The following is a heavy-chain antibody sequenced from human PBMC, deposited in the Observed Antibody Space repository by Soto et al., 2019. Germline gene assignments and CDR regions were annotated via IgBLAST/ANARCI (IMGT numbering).Heavy chain of an antibody. CDR3: ARAPLDPQSGLDGMDV. Sequence: QVQLQESGPGLVKPSQTLSLTCTVSGGSISSGGYYWSWIRQHPGKGLEWIGYIYYSGSTYYNPSLRRRVTISVDTSKNQFSLKLSSVTAADTAVYYCARAPLDPQSGLDGMDVWGQGTTVTVSS. V-gene: IGHV4-31*03. CDR1: GGSISSGGYY. J-gene: IGHJ6*02. CDR2: IYYSGST.